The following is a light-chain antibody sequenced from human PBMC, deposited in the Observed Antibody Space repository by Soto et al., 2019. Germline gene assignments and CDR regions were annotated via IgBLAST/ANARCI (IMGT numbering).Light chain of an antibody. CDR2: GAS. CDR1: QSFSSTY. Sequence: ATPACRNNQSFSSTYLAWYQQKPAQAHRLLIYGASSSATGIPDRFSGSGSFTEFTLAISILHAVEFSVLNCEQYNDWPRRLTFGGGTKVDIK. V-gene: IGKV3D-15*03. CDR3: EQYNDWPRRLT. J-gene: IGKJ4*02.